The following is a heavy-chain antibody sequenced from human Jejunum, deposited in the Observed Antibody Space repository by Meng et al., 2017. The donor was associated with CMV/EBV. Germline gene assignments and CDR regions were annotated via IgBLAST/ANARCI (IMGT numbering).Heavy chain of an antibody. Sequence: FTFSTYWMSWVRQTPAKGLEWLAQIKDDGSEKYYVDSVSGRFTISRDNAKKSLYLQMSSLRVEDTAVYYCAREGTQLWPPNWFFDLWGRGTLVTVSS. V-gene: IGHV3-7*01. D-gene: IGHD5-18*01. CDR1: FTFSTYW. CDR3: AREGTQLWPPNWFFDL. CDR2: IKDDGSEK. J-gene: IGHJ2*01.